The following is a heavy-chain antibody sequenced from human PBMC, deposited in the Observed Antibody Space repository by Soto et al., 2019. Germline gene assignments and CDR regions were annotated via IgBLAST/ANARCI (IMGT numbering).Heavy chain of an antibody. CDR1: GGTFSSYA. J-gene: IGHJ6*02. Sequence: GASLKVSCKASGGTFSSYAISWVRQAPGQGLEWMGGIIPIFGTANYAQKFQGRVTITADESTSTAYMELSSLRSEDTAVYYCARGGRGYSGYDSQYYYGMDVWGQGTTVTVSS. V-gene: IGHV1-69*13. CDR2: IIPIFGTA. CDR3: ARGGRGYSGYDSQYYYGMDV. D-gene: IGHD5-12*01.